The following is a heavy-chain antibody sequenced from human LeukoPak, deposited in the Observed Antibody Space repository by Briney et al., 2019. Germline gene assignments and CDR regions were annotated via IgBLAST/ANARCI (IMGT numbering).Heavy chain of an antibody. J-gene: IGHJ5*02. D-gene: IGHD1-26*01. CDR1: GYMFTTHY. CDR3: ARDNSVGDYAWWFDP. Sequence: GASVKVSCKTSGYMFTTHYMHWVRQAPGQGLEWMGLINPSGTTTNYAQKFRGRVTMTRDLSTSTDYMELSSLRSDDTAAYFCARDNSVGDYAWWFDPWGQGTLVTVSS. V-gene: IGHV1-46*01. CDR2: INPSGTTT.